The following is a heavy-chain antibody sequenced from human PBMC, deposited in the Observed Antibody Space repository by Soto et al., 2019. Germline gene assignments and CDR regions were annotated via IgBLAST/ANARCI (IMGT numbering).Heavy chain of an antibody. CDR1: GGSFSGYY. V-gene: IGHV4-34*01. Sequence: QVQLQQWGAGLLKPSETLSLTCAVYGGSFSGYYWSSIRQPPGKGLEWIGEINHSGSTNYNPSLKSRVTISVDTSKNQFSLKLSSVTAADTAVYYCARGYSSSWYKNWFDPWGQGTLVTVSS. CDR3: ARGYSSSWYKNWFDP. J-gene: IGHJ5*02. D-gene: IGHD6-13*01. CDR2: INHSGST.